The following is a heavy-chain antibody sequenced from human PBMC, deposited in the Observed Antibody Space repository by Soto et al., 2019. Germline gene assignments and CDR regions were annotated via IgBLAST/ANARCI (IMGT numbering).Heavy chain of an antibody. CDR3: AKALQYSSPRDYLYYGMDV. Sequence: PGGSLRLSCAASGFTFSNYSMSWVRQAPGKGLEWFSGMNMGGRTYYAESVKGRFTISSDNSKNTLYLQMNSLRADDTAVFYCAKALQYSSPRDYLYYGMDVWGQGTKVTVYS. J-gene: IGHJ6*02. CDR1: GFTFSNYS. D-gene: IGHD6-6*01. CDR2: MNMGGRT. V-gene: IGHV3-23*01.